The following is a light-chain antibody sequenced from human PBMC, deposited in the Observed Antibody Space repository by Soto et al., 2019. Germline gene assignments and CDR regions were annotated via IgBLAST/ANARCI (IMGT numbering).Light chain of an antibody. Sequence: DIQMTQSPSSLSASVGDSVTIXXRASQGIDRWLAWYQQKPGKAPKVXIYAASSLRSGVPSRFSGSGSGTDFSLTISSLQPEDLATYYCKQSKSFPLTFGGGTKVDIK. CDR1: QGIDRW. J-gene: IGKJ4*01. CDR3: KQSKSFPLT. V-gene: IGKV1-12*01. CDR2: AAS.